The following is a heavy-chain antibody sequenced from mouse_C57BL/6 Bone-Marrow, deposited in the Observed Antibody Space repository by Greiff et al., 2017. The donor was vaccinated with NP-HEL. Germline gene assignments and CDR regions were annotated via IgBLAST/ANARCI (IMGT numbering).Heavy chain of an antibody. Sequence: VQLQQPGAELVKPGASVKLSCKASGYTFTSYWMHWVKQRPGQGLEWIGMIHPNSGSTNYNEKFKSKARLTVDKSSSTAYMQLSSLTSEDSAVYYCARSAPAWFAYWGQGTLVTVSA. V-gene: IGHV1-64*01. CDR1: GYTFTSYW. J-gene: IGHJ3*01. CDR2: IHPNSGST. CDR3: ARSAPAWFAY.